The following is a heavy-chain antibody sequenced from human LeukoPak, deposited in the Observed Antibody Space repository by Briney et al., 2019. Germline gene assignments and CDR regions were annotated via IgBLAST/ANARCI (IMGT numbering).Heavy chain of an antibody. Sequence: PSETLSLTCTVSGGSISSYYWSWIRQPPGKGLEWIGYIYYSGSTNYNPSLKSRVTISVDTSKNQFSLKLSSVTAADTAVYYCAREVGFGSTVTTPYCYFDLWGRGTLVTVSS. J-gene: IGHJ2*01. D-gene: IGHD4-17*01. V-gene: IGHV4-59*01. CDR2: IYYSGST. CDR1: GGSISSYY. CDR3: AREVGFGSTVTTPYCYFDL.